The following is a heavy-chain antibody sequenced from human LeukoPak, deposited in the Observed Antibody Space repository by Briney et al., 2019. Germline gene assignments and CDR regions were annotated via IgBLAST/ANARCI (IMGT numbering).Heavy chain of an antibody. D-gene: IGHD3-9*01. CDR3: ARGQYDILTGYHYYYGMDV. V-gene: IGHV1-69*04. J-gene: IGHJ6*02. Sequence: SVKVSCKASGGTFSSHAISWVRQAPGQGLEWMGRIIPILGIANYAQKFQGRVTITADKSTSTAYMELSSLRSEDTAVYYCARGQYDILTGYHYYYGMDVWGQGTTVTVSS. CDR1: GGTFSSHA. CDR2: IIPILGIA.